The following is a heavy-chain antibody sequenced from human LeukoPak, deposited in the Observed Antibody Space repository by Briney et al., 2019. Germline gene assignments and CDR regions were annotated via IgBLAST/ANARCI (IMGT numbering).Heavy chain of an antibody. J-gene: IGHJ4*02. D-gene: IGHD6-19*01. CDR2: IIPIFGTA. V-gene: IGHV1-69*13. Sequence: GASVKVSCKASGGTFSSYAISWVRQAPGQGLEWMGGIIPIFGTANYAQKFQGRVTITADESTSTAYMELSSLRSEDTAVYYCAVLAVAGTPVNFDYWGQGTLVTVSS. CDR3: AVLAVAGTPVNFDY. CDR1: GGTFSSYA.